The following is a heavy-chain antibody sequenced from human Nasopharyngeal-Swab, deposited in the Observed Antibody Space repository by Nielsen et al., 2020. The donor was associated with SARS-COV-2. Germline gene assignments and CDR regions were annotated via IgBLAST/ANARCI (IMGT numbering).Heavy chain of an antibody. CDR1: GFTVSSNY. J-gene: IGHJ4*02. D-gene: IGHD6-19*01. CDR3: ARGLYSSGWSFDY. V-gene: IGHV3-66*01. Sequence: GESLKISCAASGFTVSSNYMSWVRQAPGKGLEWVSVIYSGGSTYYADSVKGRFTISRDNSKNTLYLQMNSLRAEDTAVYYCARGLYSSGWSFDYWGQGTLVTVSS. CDR2: IYSGGST.